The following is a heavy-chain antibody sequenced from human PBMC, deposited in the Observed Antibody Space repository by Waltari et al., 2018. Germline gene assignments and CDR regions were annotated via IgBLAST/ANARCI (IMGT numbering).Heavy chain of an antibody. J-gene: IGHJ4*02. CDR2: MNKVGFT. CDR3: TKEHITGWPTLDS. Sequence: EVQLVESGGVVVQPGGSLRLSCAASGFTFAPYTMHRVRQPPGKGLEWVSLMNKVGFTSYADSVKGRFTISRDNNKRSVYLQMNSLRTEDTALYYCTKEHITGWPTLDSWGQGTLVTVSS. D-gene: IGHD6-19*01. V-gene: IGHV3-43*01. CDR1: GFTFAPYT.